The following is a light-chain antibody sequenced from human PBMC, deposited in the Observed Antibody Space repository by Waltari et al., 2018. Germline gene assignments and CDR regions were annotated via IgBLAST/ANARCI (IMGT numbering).Light chain of an antibody. CDR2: VAS. V-gene: IGKV1-27*01. CDR3: LQDYSAPLT. J-gene: IGKJ3*01. Sequence: DIHVTQSPSYLSASVGDRVSITCRTSQDVSHALSWYQQKGGQAPTLLIYVASTLQSGVPSRFSGRGSGKDFTLTIASLQPEDVGTYYCLQDYSAPLTFGPGT. CDR1: QDVSHA.